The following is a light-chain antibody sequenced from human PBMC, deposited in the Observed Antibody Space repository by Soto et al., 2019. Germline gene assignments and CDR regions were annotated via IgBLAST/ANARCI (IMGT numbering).Light chain of an antibody. CDR3: QSYDSSLSGWV. V-gene: IGLV1-40*01. Sequence: SVLTQPPSVSGAPGQRVTISCTGSSSNIGAGYDVHWYQQLPGTAPKLLIYGNSNRPSGVPDRFSGSKSGPSASLAITGLRAEDEADYYCQSYDSSLSGWVFGGGTKLTVL. J-gene: IGLJ3*02. CDR2: GNS. CDR1: SSNIGAGYD.